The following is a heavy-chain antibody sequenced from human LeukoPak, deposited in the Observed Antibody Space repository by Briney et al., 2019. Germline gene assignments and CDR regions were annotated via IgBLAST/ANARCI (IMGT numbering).Heavy chain of an antibody. CDR2: ISSNGGST. Sequence: PGGSLRLSCAASGFTFSSYAMHWVRQAPGKGLEYVSAISSNGGSTYYANSVKGRFTISRDNSKNTLYLQMGSLRAGDMAVYYCARGTISSTSCYSRWFDPWGQGTLVTVSS. V-gene: IGHV3-64*01. J-gene: IGHJ5*02. D-gene: IGHD2-2*01. CDR3: ARGTISSTSCYSRWFDP. CDR1: GFTFSSYA.